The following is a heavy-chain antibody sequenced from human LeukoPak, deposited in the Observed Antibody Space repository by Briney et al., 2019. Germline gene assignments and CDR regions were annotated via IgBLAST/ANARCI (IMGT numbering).Heavy chain of an antibody. V-gene: IGHV3-30*18. D-gene: IGHD1-26*01. Sequence: GGSLRLSCAASGFTFSSYGMHWVRQAPGKGLEWVAVISYDGSNKYYADSVKGRFTISRDNSKNTLYLQMNSLRAEDTAVYCCAKDAGFIEYYYYGMDVWGQGTTVTVSS. CDR1: GFTFSSYG. CDR2: ISYDGSNK. CDR3: AKDAGFIEYYYYGMDV. J-gene: IGHJ6*02.